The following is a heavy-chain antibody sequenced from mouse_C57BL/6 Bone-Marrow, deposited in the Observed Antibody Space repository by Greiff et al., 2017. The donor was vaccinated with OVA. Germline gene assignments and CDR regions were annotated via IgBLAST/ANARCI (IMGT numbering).Heavy chain of an antibody. Sequence: EVQVVESGGGLVQPGGSLKLSCAASGFTFSDYYMYWVRQTPEKRLEWVAYISNGGGSTYYPDTVKGRFTISRDNAKNTLYLQMSRLKSEDTAMYYCARHWITTVVATPYAMDYWGQGTSVTVSS. CDR1: GFTFSDYY. V-gene: IGHV5-12*01. CDR3: ARHWITTVVATPYAMDY. D-gene: IGHD1-1*01. J-gene: IGHJ4*01. CDR2: ISNGGGST.